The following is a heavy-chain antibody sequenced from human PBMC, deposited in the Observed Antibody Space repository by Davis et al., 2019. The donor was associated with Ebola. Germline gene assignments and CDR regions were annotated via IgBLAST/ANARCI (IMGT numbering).Heavy chain of an antibody. J-gene: IGHJ5*02. Sequence: MPSETLSLTCTVSGGSISSGGCYWIWIPQPPWKGLEWIGYIYYSGSTNYNPALQSRVTISVDTSKNQFSLKLTSVTAADTAVYYCARLVTLVGADHWGQGTLVTVSS. CDR1: GGSISSGGCY. CDR2: IYYSGST. D-gene: IGHD3-10*01. CDR3: ARLVTLVGADH. V-gene: IGHV4-61*08.